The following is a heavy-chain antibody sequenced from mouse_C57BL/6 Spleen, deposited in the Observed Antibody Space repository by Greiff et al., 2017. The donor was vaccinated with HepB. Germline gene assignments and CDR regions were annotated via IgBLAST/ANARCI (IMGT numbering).Heavy chain of an antibody. CDR1: GFTFSSYT. Sequence: EVKLMESGGGLVKPGGSLKLSCAASGFTFSSYTMSWVRQTPEKRLEWVATISGGGGNTYYPDSVKGRFTISRDNAKNTLYLQMRSLRSEDTALYYCARQKAYYYGSSYGYFDVWGTGTTVTVSS. D-gene: IGHD1-1*01. V-gene: IGHV5-9*01. CDR3: ARQKAYYYGSSYGYFDV. J-gene: IGHJ1*03. CDR2: ISGGGGNT.